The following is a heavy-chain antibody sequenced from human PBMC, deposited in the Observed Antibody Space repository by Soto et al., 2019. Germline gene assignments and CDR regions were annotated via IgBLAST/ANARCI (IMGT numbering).Heavy chain of an antibody. D-gene: IGHD3-3*01. CDR1: GFTFISYA. J-gene: IGHJ4*02. CDR3: AKARFLEWFFDY. V-gene: IGHV3-23*01. Sequence: EVQLLESGGGLVQPGGSLRLSCAASGFTFISYAMSWVHQAPGKGLEWVSAISGSGGSTYYADSVKGRFTISRDNSKNTLYLQMNSLRAEDTAVYYCAKARFLEWFFDYWGQGTLVTVSS. CDR2: ISGSGGST.